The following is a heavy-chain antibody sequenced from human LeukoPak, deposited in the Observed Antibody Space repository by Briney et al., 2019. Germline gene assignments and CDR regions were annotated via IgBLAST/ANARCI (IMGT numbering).Heavy chain of an antibody. CDR3: AKAYSSDWYGPLDY. Sequence: GGSLRLSCAASGFTFSSYSMNWVRQAPGKGLEWVSSISSSSSYIYYADSVKGRFTISRDNAKNSLYLQMNSLRAEDTAVYYCAKAYSSDWYGPLDYWGQGTLVTVSS. D-gene: IGHD6-19*01. J-gene: IGHJ4*02. V-gene: IGHV3-21*01. CDR1: GFTFSSYS. CDR2: ISSSSSYI.